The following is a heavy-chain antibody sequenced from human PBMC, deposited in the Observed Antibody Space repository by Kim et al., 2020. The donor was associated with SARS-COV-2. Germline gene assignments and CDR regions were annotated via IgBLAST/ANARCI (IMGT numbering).Heavy chain of an antibody. D-gene: IGHD3-16*01. V-gene: IGHV3-74*01. J-gene: IGHJ4*02. Sequence: YADYVKGRFTISRDNAENTLYLRMTSLGADDTAVYYCARYSGMDGGEDYWGQGNLVTVSS. CDR3: ARYSGMDGGEDY.